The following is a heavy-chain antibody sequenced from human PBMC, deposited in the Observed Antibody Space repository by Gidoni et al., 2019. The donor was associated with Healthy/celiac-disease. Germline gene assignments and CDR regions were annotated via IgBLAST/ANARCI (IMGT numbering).Heavy chain of an antibody. CDR3: ARVPYYYDSSGYYFGDYYYYYYMDV. V-gene: IGHV4-34*01. CDR1: GGSFSGYY. CDR2: INHSGST. J-gene: IGHJ6*03. Sequence: QVQLQQWGAGLLKPSETLSLTCAVYGGSFSGYYWSWIRQPPGKGLEWIGEINHSGSTNYNPSLKSRVTISVDTSKNQFSLKLSSVTAADTAVYYCARVPYYYDSSGYYFGDYYYYYYMDVWGKGTTVTVSS. D-gene: IGHD3-22*01.